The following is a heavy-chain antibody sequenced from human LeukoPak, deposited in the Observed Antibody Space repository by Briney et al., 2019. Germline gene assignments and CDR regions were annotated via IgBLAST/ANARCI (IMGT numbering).Heavy chain of an antibody. D-gene: IGHD1-26*01. CDR3: ARGAWVGATMDYYYYMDV. J-gene: IGHJ6*03. Sequence: ASVKVSCKASGGTFISYAISWVRQAPGQGLEWMGGIIPIFGTANYAQKFQGRVTITTDESTSTAYMELSSLRSEDTAVYYCARGAWVGATMDYYYYMDVWGKGTTVTASS. V-gene: IGHV1-69*05. CDR1: GGTFISYA. CDR2: IIPIFGTA.